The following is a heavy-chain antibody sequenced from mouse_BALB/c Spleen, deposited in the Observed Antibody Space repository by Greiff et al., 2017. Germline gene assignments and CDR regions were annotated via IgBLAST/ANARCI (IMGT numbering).Heavy chain of an antibody. CDR3: ARDNYGSSYCAY. J-gene: IGHJ3*01. CDR2: INSNGGST. CDR1: GFTFSSYG. V-gene: IGHV5-6-3*01. Sequence: EVMLVESGGGLVQPGGSLKLSCAASGFTFSSYGMSWVRQTPDKRLELVATINSNGGSTYYPDSVKGRFTISRDNAKNTLYLQMSSLKSEDTAMYYCARDNYGSSYCAYWGQGTLVTVSA. D-gene: IGHD1-1*01.